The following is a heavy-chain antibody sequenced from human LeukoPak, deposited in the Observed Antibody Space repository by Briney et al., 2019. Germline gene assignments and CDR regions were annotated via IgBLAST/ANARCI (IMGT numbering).Heavy chain of an antibody. Sequence: GGSLRLSCAASGFTFSSYWMSWVRQAPGKGLEWVANIKQDGSEKYYVDSVKGRFTISRVNAKNSLYLQMNSLRAEDTAVYYCARFLLSYYYDSSGYYPWGQGTLVTVSS. V-gene: IGHV3-7*01. D-gene: IGHD3-22*01. CDR2: IKQDGSEK. CDR3: ARFLLSYYYDSSGYYP. CDR1: GFTFSSYW. J-gene: IGHJ5*02.